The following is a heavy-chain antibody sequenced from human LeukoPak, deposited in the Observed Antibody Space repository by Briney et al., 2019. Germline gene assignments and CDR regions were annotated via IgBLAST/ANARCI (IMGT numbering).Heavy chain of an antibody. D-gene: IGHD3-3*01. V-gene: IGHV4-34*01. Sequence: KPSETLSLTCAVYGGSFSGYYWSWVRQPPGKGLEWIGEINHSGSTNYNPSLKSRVTISVDTSKNQFSLKLRSVTAADTAVYFCARDRTYDFVYWGQGTLVTVSS. CDR3: ARDRTYDFVY. CDR1: GGSFSGYY. CDR2: INHSGST. J-gene: IGHJ4*02.